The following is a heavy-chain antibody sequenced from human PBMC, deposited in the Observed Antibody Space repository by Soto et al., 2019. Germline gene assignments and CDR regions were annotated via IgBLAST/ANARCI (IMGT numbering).Heavy chain of an antibody. CDR2: TRNKANSYAT. J-gene: IGHJ4*02. CDR1: GFTFSDSA. CDR3: TRLGYCPEGVCYFDL. Sequence: GGSLRLSCAASGFTFSDSAMHWVRQASGKGLEWVGRTRNKANSYATAYAASVNGRFTISRDDSKNTAYLQMNSLKTEDTAVYFCTRLGYCPEGVCYFDLWGQGTLVTVSS. D-gene: IGHD2-8*01. V-gene: IGHV3-73*01.